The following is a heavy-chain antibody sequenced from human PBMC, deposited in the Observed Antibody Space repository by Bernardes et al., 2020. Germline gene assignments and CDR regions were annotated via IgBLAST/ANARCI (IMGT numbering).Heavy chain of an antibody. CDR2: INHSGKT. D-gene: IGHD2-21*02. V-gene: IGHV4-34*01. CDR1: GWSFSGYY. J-gene: IGHJ1*01. CDR3: AIGSPESGYCGGDCYSEYFQH. Sequence: SESLSLTCAVYGWSFSGYYWSWIRQPPGKGLEWIGEINHSGKTIYNPSLKSRVSISIDTSKNQFSLKLSSVTAADTAVFYCAIGSPESGYCGGDCYSEYFQHWGKGTLVTVSS.